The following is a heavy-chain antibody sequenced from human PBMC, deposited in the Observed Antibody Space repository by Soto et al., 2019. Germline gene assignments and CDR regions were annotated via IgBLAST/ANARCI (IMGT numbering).Heavy chain of an antibody. CDR1: GFTFSSYG. D-gene: IGHD2-2*01. CDR3: ARDGRPLNQRGYYYYMDV. J-gene: IGHJ6*03. CDR2: IWYDGSNK. V-gene: IGHV3-33*01. Sequence: GGSLGLSCAASGFTFSSYGMHWVRQAPGKGLEWVAVIWYDGSNKYYADSVKGRFTISRDNSKNTLYLQMNSLRAEDTAVYYCARDGRPLNQRGYYYYMDVWGKGTTVTVSS.